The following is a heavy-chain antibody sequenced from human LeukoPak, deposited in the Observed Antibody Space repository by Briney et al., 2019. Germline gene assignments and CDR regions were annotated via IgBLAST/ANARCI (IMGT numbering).Heavy chain of an antibody. J-gene: IGHJ3*02. Sequence: PSETLSLTCAVSGGSISSSNWWSWVRQPPGKGREWSGNIFYSGSTYYSPSLKSRVTISLDTSRNQFSLKLNSVTAADTAVYYCAKSNGYGLIDIWGQGTMVTVSS. CDR2: IFYSGST. V-gene: IGHV4-4*02. CDR1: GGSISSSNW. CDR3: AKSNGYGLIDI. D-gene: IGHD3-22*01.